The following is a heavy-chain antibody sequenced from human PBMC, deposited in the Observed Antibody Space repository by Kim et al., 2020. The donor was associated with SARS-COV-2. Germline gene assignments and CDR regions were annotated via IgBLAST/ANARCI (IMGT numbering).Heavy chain of an antibody. Sequence: GGSLRLSCAASGLIFSDSAIHWVRQASGKGLEWVGRIRNKANNYATAYAASVKGRFTMSREDSKNTAYLQMNSLKTEDTAVYYCTGKTGVSGFDYWGQGTLVTVSS. D-gene: IGHD3-10*01. V-gene: IGHV3-73*01. J-gene: IGHJ4*02. CDR1: GLIFSDSA. CDR3: TGKTGVSGFDY. CDR2: IRNKANNYAT.